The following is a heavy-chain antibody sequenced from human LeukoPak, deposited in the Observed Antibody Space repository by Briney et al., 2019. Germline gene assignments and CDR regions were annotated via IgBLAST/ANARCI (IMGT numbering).Heavy chain of an antibody. Sequence: PGGSLRLSCAVAGFTFSSYAMSWVRQAPGKGLEWVSAISGSGGSTYYADSVKGRFTISRDNSKNTLYLQMNSLRAEDTAVYYCAKDVYYYDSSGYWPVDYWGQGTLVTVSS. D-gene: IGHD3-22*01. CDR1: GFTFSSYA. V-gene: IGHV3-23*01. CDR3: AKDVYYYDSSGYWPVDY. CDR2: ISGSGGST. J-gene: IGHJ4*02.